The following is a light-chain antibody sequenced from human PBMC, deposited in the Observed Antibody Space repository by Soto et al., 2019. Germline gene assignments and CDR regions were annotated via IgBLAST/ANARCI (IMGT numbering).Light chain of an antibody. CDR3: QQYHTYSA. CDR1: QSISTW. J-gene: IGKJ1*01. Sequence: DIQMTQSASSLSASVGDRVTITCRASQSISTWLAWYQQKPGKAPKLLIHKGSTLESGAPSRFSGSGSGTEFTLTISSLQPDDFATYYCQQYHTYSAFGQGTKVEIK. CDR2: KGS. V-gene: IGKV1-5*03.